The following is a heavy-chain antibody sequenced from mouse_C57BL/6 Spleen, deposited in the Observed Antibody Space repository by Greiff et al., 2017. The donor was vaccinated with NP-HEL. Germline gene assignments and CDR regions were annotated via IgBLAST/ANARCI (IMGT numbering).Heavy chain of an antibody. Sequence: EVKLMESGGGLVQPGGSMKLSCVASGFTFSNYWMNWVRQSPEKGLEWVAQIRLKSDNYATHYAESVKGRFTISRDDSKSSVYLQMNNLRAEDTGIYYCVTVVAPDRYFDVWGTGTTVTVSS. V-gene: IGHV6-3*01. D-gene: IGHD1-1*01. CDR3: VTVVAPDRYFDV. CDR2: IRLKSDNYAT. J-gene: IGHJ1*03. CDR1: GFTFSNYW.